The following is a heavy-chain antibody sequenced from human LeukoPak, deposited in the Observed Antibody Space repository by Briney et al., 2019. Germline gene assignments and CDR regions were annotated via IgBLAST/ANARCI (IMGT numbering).Heavy chain of an antibody. D-gene: IGHD7-27*01. CDR3: ASQTGDPENPFDY. V-gene: IGHV4-59*01. CDR2: IYYSGST. J-gene: IGHJ4*02. CDR1: GGSISSYY. Sequence: TSGTLSLTCTVSGGSISSYYWSWIRQPPGKGLEWIGYIYYSGSTNYNPSLKSRVTISVDTSKNQFSLKLSSVTAADTAVYYCASQTGDPENPFDYWGQGTLVTVSS.